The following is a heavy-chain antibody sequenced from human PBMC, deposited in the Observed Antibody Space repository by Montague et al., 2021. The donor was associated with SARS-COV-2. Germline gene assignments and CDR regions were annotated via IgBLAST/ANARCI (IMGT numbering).Heavy chain of an antibody. J-gene: IGHJ4*02. V-gene: IGHV4-61*05. CDR1: GDSIINIKTSY. Sequence: SETLSLTCNVSGDSIINIKTSYWGWIRLPPGKGLEWIGYIFHTGTSNYQASLKSRVTMSVDTSKTQFSLKLTPVTAADTAVYFCARVNRRLGGVSFDSWGQGALVTVSS. CDR2: IFHTGTS. D-gene: IGHD3-16*01. CDR3: ARVNRRLGGVSFDS.